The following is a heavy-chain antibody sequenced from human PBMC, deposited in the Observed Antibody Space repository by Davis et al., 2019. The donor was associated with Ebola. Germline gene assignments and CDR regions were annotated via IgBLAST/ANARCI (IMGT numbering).Heavy chain of an antibody. Sequence: PSETLSLTCTVSGGSISSYYWSWIRQPPGKGLEWIGYIYYSGSTNYNPSLKSRVTISVDTSKNQFSLKLSSVTAADTAVYYCAGHYDFWSGYRYNWFDPWGQGTLVTVSS. CDR3: AGHYDFWSGYRYNWFDP. CDR1: GGSISSYY. J-gene: IGHJ5*02. D-gene: IGHD3-3*01. CDR2: IYYSGST. V-gene: IGHV4-59*01.